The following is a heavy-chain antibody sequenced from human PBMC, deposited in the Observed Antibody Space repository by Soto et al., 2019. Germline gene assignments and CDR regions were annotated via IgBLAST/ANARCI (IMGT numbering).Heavy chain of an antibody. J-gene: IGHJ4*02. D-gene: IGHD3-3*01. CDR3: ARDFWSGYRYFDY. CDR1: GFTVSSNY. CDR2: IYSGGST. V-gene: IGHV3-66*01. Sequence: EVQLVESGGGLVQPGGSLRLSCAASGFTVSSNYMSWVRQAPGKGLEWVSVIYSGGSTYYADSVKGRFTISRDNSKNTLYLQMSSLRAEDTAVYYCARDFWSGYRYFDYWGQGTLVTVSS.